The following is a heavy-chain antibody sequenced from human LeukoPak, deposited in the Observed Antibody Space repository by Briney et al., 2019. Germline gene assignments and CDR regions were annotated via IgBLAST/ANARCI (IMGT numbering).Heavy chain of an antibody. D-gene: IGHD4-17*01. J-gene: IGHJ2*01. CDR1: GFTFSSYH. CDR2: IGSSGSYI. V-gene: IGHV3-21*04. CDR3: AKDPSTFLTTGWYFDL. Sequence: NPGGSPRLSCEVSGFTFSSYHMNWVRQAPGKGLEWVSSIGSSGSYIYYADSLTGRSTISRDNSKNTLYLQMSSLRAVDTAIYYCAKDPSTFLTTGWYFDLWGRGTLVTVSS.